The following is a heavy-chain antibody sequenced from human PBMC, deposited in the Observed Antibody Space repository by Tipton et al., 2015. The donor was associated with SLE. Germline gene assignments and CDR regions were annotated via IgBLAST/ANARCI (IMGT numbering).Heavy chain of an antibody. J-gene: IGHJ5*02. D-gene: IGHD4-17*01. V-gene: IGHV4-59*08. CDR1: GGSMTSFY. Sequence: TLSLTCTVSGGSMTSFYWRWIRQPPGKGLEDIGYIYYSGSTNYNPSLKSRVTISVDTSKNQFSLKLNSVTAADTAVYYCVRQDGDYLGNWFDPWGRGTLVTVSS. CDR3: VRQDGDYLGNWFDP. CDR2: IYYSGST.